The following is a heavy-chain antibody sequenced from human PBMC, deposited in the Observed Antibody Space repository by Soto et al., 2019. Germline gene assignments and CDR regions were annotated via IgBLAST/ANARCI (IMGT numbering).Heavy chain of an antibody. CDR1: GYAFTGYY. Sequence: ASVKVSCKASGYAFTGYYMHWVRQAPGQGLEWMGIINSSGGSTSYAQKFQGRVTMTRDTSTSTVYMELSGLRSEDTAVYYCARDTSTTASARMDVWGQGTTVTVSS. CDR3: ARDTSTTASARMDV. D-gene: IGHD1-7*01. V-gene: IGHV1-46*01. CDR2: INSSGGST. J-gene: IGHJ6*02.